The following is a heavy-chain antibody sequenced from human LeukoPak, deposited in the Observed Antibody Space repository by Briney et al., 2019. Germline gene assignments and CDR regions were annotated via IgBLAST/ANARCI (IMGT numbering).Heavy chain of an antibody. CDR1: GGTFSSYG. J-gene: IGHJ4*02. D-gene: IGHD2-21*01. Sequence: SVKVSCKASGGTFSSYGISWVRQAPGQGLEWMGGIIPMFDSANYAQKFQGRVTITADESTNTAYMELSSLRSEDTAVYYCARTAFVAALHFDYWRQRTLVTVSS. CDR2: IIPMFDSA. CDR3: ARTAFVAALHFDY. V-gene: IGHV1-69*13.